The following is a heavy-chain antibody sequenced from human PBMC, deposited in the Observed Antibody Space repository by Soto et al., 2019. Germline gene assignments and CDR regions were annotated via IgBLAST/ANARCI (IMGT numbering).Heavy chain of an antibody. V-gene: IGHV3-48*04. J-gene: IGHJ4*02. Sequence: GGSLRLSCAASGFTFSSYSMNWVRQAPGNGLEWVSYISSSSSTIYYADSVKGRFTISRDNAKNSLYLQMNSLRAEDTAVYYCARGPEPFDYWGQGTLVTVSS. CDR2: ISSSSSTI. CDR3: ARGPEPFDY. CDR1: GFTFSSYS.